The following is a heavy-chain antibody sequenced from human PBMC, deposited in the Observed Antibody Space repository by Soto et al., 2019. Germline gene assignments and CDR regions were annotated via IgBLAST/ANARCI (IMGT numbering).Heavy chain of an antibody. V-gene: IGHV1-69*01. D-gene: IGHD3-22*01. CDR1: GGTFSRYA. CDR3: ARGVHLDSGGYYYFY. CDR2: IIPLFGTA. Sequence: QVQLVQSGAEVKKPGSSVRVSCKASGGTFSRYAISWVRQAPGQGPEWMGGIIPLFGTANYAQRFQGRVRITADESTTTAYMELRGLRSEDTAVYYCARGVHLDSGGYYYFYWGQGTLVTVSS. J-gene: IGHJ4*02.